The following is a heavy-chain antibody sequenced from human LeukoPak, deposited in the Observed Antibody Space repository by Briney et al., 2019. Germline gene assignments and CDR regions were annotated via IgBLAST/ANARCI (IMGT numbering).Heavy chain of an antibody. CDR2: KSYDGSNR. D-gene: IGHD2-15*01. Sequence: GRSLRHSCAASGFTFSNYGMHWVRQAPGKGLDGVAVKSYDGSNRYYADSVKARFTISRDNSKNSLYLQMNSLKAEDTAVYYCAKDRNRYCSGGSCYIDYWGQGTLVTVSS. CDR1: GFTFSNYG. J-gene: IGHJ4*02. V-gene: IGHV3-30*18. CDR3: AKDRNRYCSGGSCYIDY.